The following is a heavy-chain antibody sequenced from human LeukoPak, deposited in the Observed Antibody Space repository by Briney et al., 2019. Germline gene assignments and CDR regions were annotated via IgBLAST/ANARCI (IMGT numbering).Heavy chain of an antibody. Sequence: PSETLSLTCTVSGYSISSGYYWGWIRPSPGKGLEWIGSIYHSGSTYYNPSLKSRVTISVDTSKNQFSLKLSSVTAADTAVYYCARHPLIVVVPAAIGGNWYFDLWGRGTLVTVSS. CDR2: IYHSGST. D-gene: IGHD2-2*02. CDR1: GYSISSGYY. J-gene: IGHJ2*01. CDR3: ARHPLIVVVPAAIGGNWYFDL. V-gene: IGHV4-38-2*02.